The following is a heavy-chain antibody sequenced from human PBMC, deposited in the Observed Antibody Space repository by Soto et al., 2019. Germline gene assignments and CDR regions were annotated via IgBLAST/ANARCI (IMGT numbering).Heavy chain of an antibody. J-gene: IGHJ4*02. Sequence: EVQLVESGGGLIQPGGSLRLSCVASGFIVSSNQMSWVRQAPGKGLEWVSVIYSGHTTYYADSVEGRFTISRDDSKNTLYLQMNSLRAEDTAVYYCARGYYDSSGYYYWGQGTLVTVSS. V-gene: IGHV3-53*01. CDR3: ARGYYDSSGYYY. CDR2: IYSGHTT. D-gene: IGHD3-22*01. CDR1: GFIVSSNQ.